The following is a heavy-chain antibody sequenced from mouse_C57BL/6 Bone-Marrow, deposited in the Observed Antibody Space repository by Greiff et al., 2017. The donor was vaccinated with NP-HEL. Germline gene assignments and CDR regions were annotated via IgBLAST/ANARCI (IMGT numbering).Heavy chain of an antibody. D-gene: IGHD4-1*02. CDR3: ARQVGRGFAY. J-gene: IGHJ3*01. CDR1: GYAFSSYW. V-gene: IGHV1-80*01. Sequence: LQESGAELVKHGASVKISCKASGYAFSSYWMNWVKQRPGKGLEWIGQIYPGDGDTNYNGKFKGKATLTADKSSSTAYMQLSSLTSEDSAVYFCARQVGRGFAYWGQGTLVTVSA. CDR2: IYPGDGDT.